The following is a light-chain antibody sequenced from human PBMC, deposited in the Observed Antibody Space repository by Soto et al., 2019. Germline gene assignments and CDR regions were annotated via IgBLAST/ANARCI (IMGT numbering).Light chain of an antibody. J-gene: IGKJ1*01. CDR2: AAS. V-gene: IGKV1-8*01. Sequence: AIRMTQSPSSFSSSTGDRVTIPCRASQGISRYLAWYQQKPGKAPKLLIYAASTVQSVVPSRFGGSGSATFFTLTSSCLQSEDFATYYCQHYYSYPHSFGQGTKVEIK. CDR3: QHYYSYPHS. CDR1: QGISRY.